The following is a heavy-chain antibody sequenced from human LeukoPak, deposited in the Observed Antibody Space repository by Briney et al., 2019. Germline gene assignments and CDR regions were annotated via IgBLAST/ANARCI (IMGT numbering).Heavy chain of an antibody. Sequence: GSLRLSCAASGFTFSSYWMSWIRQPPGKGLEWIGSIYYSGSTYYNPSLKSRVTISVDTSKNQFSLKLSSVTAADTAMYFCAREEMPGKFDYWGQGTLVTVSS. CDR1: GFTFSSYW. J-gene: IGHJ4*02. V-gene: IGHV4-39*07. CDR2: IYYSGST. CDR3: AREEMPGKFDY. D-gene: IGHD1-26*01.